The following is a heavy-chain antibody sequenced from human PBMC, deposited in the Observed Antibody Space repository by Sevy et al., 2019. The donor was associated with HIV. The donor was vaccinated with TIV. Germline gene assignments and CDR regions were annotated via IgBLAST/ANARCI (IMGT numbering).Heavy chain of an antibody. V-gene: IGHV4-31*03. CDR3: ARATTVTIGGQNYFDY. Sequence: SETLSLTCTVSGGSISSGGYYWSWIRQHPGKGLEWIGYIYYSGSTYYNPSLKSRVTISVDTSKNQFSLKLSSVTAADTAVYYCARATTVTIGGQNYFDYWGQGTLVTVSS. CDR1: GGSISSGGYY. CDR2: IYYSGST. D-gene: IGHD4-4*01. J-gene: IGHJ4*02.